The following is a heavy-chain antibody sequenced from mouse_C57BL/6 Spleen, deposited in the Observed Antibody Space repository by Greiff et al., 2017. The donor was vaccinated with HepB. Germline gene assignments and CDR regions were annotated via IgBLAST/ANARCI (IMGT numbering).Heavy chain of an antibody. J-gene: IGHJ2*01. Sequence: EVQLQQSGPVLVKPGASVKMSCKASGYTFTDYYMNWVKQSHGKSLEWIGVINPYNGGTSYNQKFKGKATLTVDKSSSTAYMELNSLPSEDSAVYYCARSGDDYGYFDYWGQGTTLTVSS. D-gene: IGHD2-4*01. V-gene: IGHV1-19*01. CDR3: ARSGDDYGYFDY. CDR2: INPYNGGT. CDR1: GYTFTDYY.